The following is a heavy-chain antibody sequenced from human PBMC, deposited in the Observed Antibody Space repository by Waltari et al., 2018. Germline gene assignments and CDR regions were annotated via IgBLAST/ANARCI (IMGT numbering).Heavy chain of an antibody. CDR3: ARVPNCSGGSCYPLNAFDI. Sequence: QVQLQESGPGLVKPSQTLSLTCTVSGGSISSGGYYWSWIRQHPGKGLEWIGYIYHSGSTYYNPSPKSRVTISVDRSKNQFSLKLSSVTAADTAVYYCARVPNCSGGSCYPLNAFDIWGQGTMVTVSS. CDR2: IYHSGST. D-gene: IGHD2-15*01. V-gene: IGHV4-31*03. CDR1: GGSISSGGYY. J-gene: IGHJ3*02.